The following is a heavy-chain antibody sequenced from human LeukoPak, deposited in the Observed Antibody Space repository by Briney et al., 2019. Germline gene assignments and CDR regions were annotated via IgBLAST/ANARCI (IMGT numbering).Heavy chain of an antibody. D-gene: IGHD5-12*01. CDR3: ARHVYSGYDFRATQKNWFDP. Sequence: SETLSLTCAVYGGSFSGYYWSWIRQPPGKGLEWIGEINHSGSTNYNPSLKSRVTISVDTSKNQFSLKLSSVTAADTAVYYCARHVYSGYDFRATQKNWFDPWGQGTLVTVSS. J-gene: IGHJ5*02. CDR1: GGSFSGYY. CDR2: INHSGST. V-gene: IGHV4-34*01.